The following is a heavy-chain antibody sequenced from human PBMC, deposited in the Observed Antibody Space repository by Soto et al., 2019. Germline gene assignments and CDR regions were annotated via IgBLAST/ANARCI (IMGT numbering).Heavy chain of an antibody. D-gene: IGHD6-6*01. CDR2: INDSGRTL. Sequence: PGGSLRLSCEASGFTFSVYTMTWVRHAPGKGLEWIADINDSGRTLRYADSVKGRFTISRDNAKSSLYLQMTSLRDEDTAVYYFARDGYSTSSDWPWFDPWGQGTQVTVSS. J-gene: IGHJ5*02. CDR3: ARDGYSTSSDWPWFDP. V-gene: IGHV3-48*02. CDR1: GFTFSVYT.